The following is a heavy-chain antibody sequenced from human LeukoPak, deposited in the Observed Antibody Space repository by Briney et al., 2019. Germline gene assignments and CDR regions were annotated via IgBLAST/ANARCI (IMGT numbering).Heavy chain of an antibody. CDR3: AKDVEGGVDY. Sequence: GGSLRLSCAASGFTFSSYGMHWVRQAPGKGPEWVAVISYDGSNKYYADSVKGRFTISRDNSKNTLYLQMNSLRAEDTAVYYCAKDVEGGVDYWGQGTLVTVSS. D-gene: IGHD1-1*01. CDR2: ISYDGSNK. CDR1: GFTFSSYG. V-gene: IGHV3-30*18. J-gene: IGHJ4*02.